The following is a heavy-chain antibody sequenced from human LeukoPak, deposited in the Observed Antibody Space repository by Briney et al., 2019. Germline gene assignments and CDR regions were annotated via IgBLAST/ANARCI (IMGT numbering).Heavy chain of an antibody. CDR1: AGSINYHY. CDR2: IYYPGNT. V-gene: IGHV4-59*08. J-gene: IGHJ5*02. CDR3: AGSTESMNWFDP. Sequence: SETLSLTCTVSAGSINYHYWSWIRQPPGKGLEWIAYIYYPGNTNFNPSLKSRVTISINTSKNQFSLKLTFVTAADTAVYYCAGSTESMNWFDPWGQGTLVTVSS.